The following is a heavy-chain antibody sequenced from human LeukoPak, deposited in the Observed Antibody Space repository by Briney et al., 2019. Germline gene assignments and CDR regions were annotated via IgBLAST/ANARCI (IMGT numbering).Heavy chain of an antibody. CDR1: GFTVSSNY. CDR2: IYSGGDT. Sequence: GGSLRLSCAASGFTVSSNYMTWVRQAPGKGLEWPSVIYSGGDTYYADSVKGRFTSSRDNSKNTLYLQMNSLRAEDTAVYYCARRSGEGYFDCWGQGTLVTVSS. J-gene: IGHJ4*02. CDR3: ARRSGEGYFDC. V-gene: IGHV3-66*01. D-gene: IGHD1-26*01.